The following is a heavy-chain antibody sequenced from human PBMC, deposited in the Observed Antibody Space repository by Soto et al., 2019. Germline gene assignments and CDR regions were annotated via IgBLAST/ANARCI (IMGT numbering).Heavy chain of an antibody. J-gene: IGHJ4*02. V-gene: IGHV4-31*03. Sequence: QVQLQESGPGLVKPSQTLSRTCTVSGGSISSGGYYWRWIRQHPGKGLEWIGYIYYSGSTYYNPPLKSRVTISVDTSKNQFSLKLSSVTAADTAVYYCARSPEATVTAFDYWGQGTLVTVSS. CDR3: ARSPEATVTAFDY. CDR1: GGSISSGGYY. D-gene: IGHD4-17*01. CDR2: IYYSGST.